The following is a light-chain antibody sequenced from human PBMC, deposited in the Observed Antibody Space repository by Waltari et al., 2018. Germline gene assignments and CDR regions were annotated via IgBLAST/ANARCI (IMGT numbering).Light chain of an antibody. J-gene: IGLJ3*02. CDR3: QTGGHGTWV. V-gene: IGLV4-69*01. Sequence: QLVVTQSPSASASLGASVKLTCTLSSGHSSNIIAWLQQQPEKGPRYLMKVNSDGSHSRGDEMPDRFSGASSGAGRHLTISSLQAEDEADDYCQTGGHGTWVFGGGTKLTVL. CDR1: SGHSSNI. CDR2: VNSDGSH.